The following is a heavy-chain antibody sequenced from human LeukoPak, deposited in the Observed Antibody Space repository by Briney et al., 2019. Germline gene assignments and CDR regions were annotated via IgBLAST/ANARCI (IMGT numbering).Heavy chain of an antibody. Sequence: SETQSLTCTVSGGSISSYYWSWIRQPPGKGLEWIGYIYYSGSTNYNPSLKSRVTISVDTSKNQFSLKLSSVTAADTAVYYCARGRFLTGYYTGYYYYGMDVWGQGTTVTVSS. J-gene: IGHJ6*02. V-gene: IGHV4-59*08. CDR3: ARGRFLTGYYTGYYYYGMDV. CDR2: IYYSGST. CDR1: GGSISSYY. D-gene: IGHD3-9*01.